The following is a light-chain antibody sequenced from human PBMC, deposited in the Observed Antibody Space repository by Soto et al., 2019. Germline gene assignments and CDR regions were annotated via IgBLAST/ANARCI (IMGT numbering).Light chain of an antibody. V-gene: IGKV3-20*01. CDR3: QRYSSLWT. CDR1: QSVSNNY. J-gene: IGKJ1*01. CDR2: GAS. Sequence: EIVLTQSPGTLSLSPGERATLSCRASQSVSNNYLAWYQQKPGQAPRLLIYGASNRATGIADRFSGSGSGTEFTLTISSLQSEDFAVYYCQRYSSLWTFGQGTKVDIK.